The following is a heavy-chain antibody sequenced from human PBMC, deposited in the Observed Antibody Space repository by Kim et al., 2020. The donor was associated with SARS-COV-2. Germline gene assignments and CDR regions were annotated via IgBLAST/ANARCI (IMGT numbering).Heavy chain of an antibody. CDR3: AKRGPGGQWLVWWVDY. Sequence: SVKGRFTIARENSKNTLYLQMNSLRAEDTAVYYCAKRGPGGQWLVWWVDYWGQGTLVTVSS. D-gene: IGHD6-19*01. J-gene: IGHJ4*02. V-gene: IGHV3-23*01.